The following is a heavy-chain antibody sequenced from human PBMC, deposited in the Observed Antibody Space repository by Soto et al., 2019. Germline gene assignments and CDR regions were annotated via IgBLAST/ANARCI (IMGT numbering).Heavy chain of an antibody. J-gene: IGHJ1*01. Sequence: QVQLVQSGAEVKKPGASVKVSCKASGYTFTSYAMHRVRQAPGQRLEWMGWINAGNGNTKYSQKFQGRVTITRDTSASTAYMELSSLRSEDTAVYYCAGLHLGELSLRTRYFQHWGQGTLVTVSS. D-gene: IGHD3-16*02. CDR3: AGLHLGELSLRTRYFQH. V-gene: IGHV1-3*01. CDR1: GYTFTSYA. CDR2: INAGNGNT.